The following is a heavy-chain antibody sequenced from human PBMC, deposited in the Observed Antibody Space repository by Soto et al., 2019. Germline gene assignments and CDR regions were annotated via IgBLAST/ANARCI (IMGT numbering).Heavy chain of an antibody. J-gene: IGHJ3*02. V-gene: IGHV3-20*04. D-gene: IGHD3-22*01. CDR3: ARGHGRYYYDSSGYRDAFDI. CDR2: INWNGGST. Sequence: EVQLVESGGGVVRPGGSLRLSCAASGFTFDDHGMSWVRQAPGKGLEWVSGINWNGGSTGYADSVKGRFTISRDNAKNSLYLQMNSLRAEDTALYYCARGHGRYYYDSSGYRDAFDIWGQGTMVTVSS. CDR1: GFTFDDHG.